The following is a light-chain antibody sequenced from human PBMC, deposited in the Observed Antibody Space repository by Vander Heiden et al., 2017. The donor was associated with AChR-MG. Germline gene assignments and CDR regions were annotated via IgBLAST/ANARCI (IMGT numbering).Light chain of an antibody. J-gene: IGKJ5*01. CDR3: QQYYSTPIT. Sequence: DIVMTQSPDSLAVSLGERASINCKSSQSALYSSNNKNYFAWYQQKPGQPPKLLIYWASTRESGVPDRFSGGGSGTDFTLTISSLQAEDVAVYYCQQYYSTPITFGQGTRLEIK. V-gene: IGKV4-1*01. CDR2: WAS. CDR1: QSALYSSNNKNY.